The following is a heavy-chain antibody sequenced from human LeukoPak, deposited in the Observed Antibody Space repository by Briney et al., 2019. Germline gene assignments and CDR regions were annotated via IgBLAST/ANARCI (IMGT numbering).Heavy chain of an antibody. J-gene: IGHJ4*02. D-gene: IGHD1-26*01. CDR1: GFTFSSYA. V-gene: IGHV3-64*01. Sequence: GGSLRLPCAASGFTFSSYAMHWVRQAPGKGLEYVSAISSNGGSTYYANSVKGRFTISRDNSKNTLYLQMGSLRAEDMAVYYCARVGASHSFDYWGQGTLVTVSS. CDR3: ARVGASHSFDY. CDR2: ISSNGGST.